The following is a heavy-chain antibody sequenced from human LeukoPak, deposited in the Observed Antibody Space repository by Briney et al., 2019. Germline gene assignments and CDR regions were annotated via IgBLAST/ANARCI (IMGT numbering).Heavy chain of an antibody. Sequence: ASVKVSCKASGYTFTGYYIHWVRQAPGQGLEWMGYINPDSGDTNYAQKFQGRVTLTGDTSITTTYMDLSSLRSDDTAVYYCARDSSSSTWYGGSSDWGQGTLVIVSS. CDR3: ARDSSSSTWYGGSSD. CDR2: INPDSGDT. V-gene: IGHV1-2*02. J-gene: IGHJ4*02. CDR1: GYTFTGYY. D-gene: IGHD6-13*01.